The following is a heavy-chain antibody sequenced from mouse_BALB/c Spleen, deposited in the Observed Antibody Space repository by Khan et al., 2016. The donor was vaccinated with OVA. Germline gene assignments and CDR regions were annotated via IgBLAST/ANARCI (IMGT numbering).Heavy chain of an antibody. J-gene: IGHJ3*01. D-gene: IGHD2-12*01. Sequence: MQLEESGPELVKPGASVKMSCKASGYTFTSYVMHWVKQKPGLGLEWIGYIYPFNDDTKYNEKFKGKATLTSDKSSSTAYMELSSLTSEDSAVYYCALVGSYYLSFAYWGQGTLVTVSA. V-gene: IGHV1S136*01. CDR1: GYTFTSYV. CDR2: IYPFNDDT. CDR3: ALVGSYYLSFAY.